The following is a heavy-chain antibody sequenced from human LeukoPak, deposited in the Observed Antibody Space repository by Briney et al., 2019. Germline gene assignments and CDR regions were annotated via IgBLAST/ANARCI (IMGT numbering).Heavy chain of an antibody. CDR1: GYTLTELS. J-gene: IGHJ6*02. CDR2: FDPEDGET. CDR3: ATAEAVAGNYYYGMDV. D-gene: IGHD6-19*01. V-gene: IGHV1-24*01. Sequence: ASVKVSCKVSGYTLTELSMHWVRQAPGKGLEWMGGFDPEDGETIYVQKFQGRVTMTEDTSTDTAYMELSSLRSEDTAVYYCATAEAVAGNYYYGMDVWGQGTTVTVSS.